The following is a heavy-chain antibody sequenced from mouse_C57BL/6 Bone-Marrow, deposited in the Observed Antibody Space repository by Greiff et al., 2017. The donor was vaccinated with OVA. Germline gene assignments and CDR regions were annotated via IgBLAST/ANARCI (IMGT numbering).Heavy chain of an antibody. D-gene: IGHD2-5*01. Sequence: QVQLQQSGAELARPGASVKLSCKASGYTFTSYGISWVKQRTGQGLEWIGEIYPRSGNTYYNEKFKGTATLTADKSSSTAYMELRSLTSEDAAVYYCARSGAYDSNEPNWDGDWFAYWGQGTLVTVSA. V-gene: IGHV1-81*01. CDR2: IYPRSGNT. CDR3: ARSGAYDSNEPNWDGDWFAY. J-gene: IGHJ3*01. CDR1: GYTFTSYG.